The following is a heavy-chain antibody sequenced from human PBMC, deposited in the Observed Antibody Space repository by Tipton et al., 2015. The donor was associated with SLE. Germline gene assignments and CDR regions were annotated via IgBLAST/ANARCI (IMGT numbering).Heavy chain of an antibody. CDR1: GGSISSSSYY. D-gene: IGHD6-19*01. V-gene: IGHV4-39*07. CDR2: IYYSGST. CDR3: ARDGGWYGVY. J-gene: IGHJ4*02. Sequence: TLSLTCTVSGGSISSSSYYWGWIRQPPGKGLEWIGSIYYSGSTYYNPSLKSRVTIPADTSKNQFSLRLSSLTAADTAVYYCARDGGWYGVYWGQGTLVTVSS.